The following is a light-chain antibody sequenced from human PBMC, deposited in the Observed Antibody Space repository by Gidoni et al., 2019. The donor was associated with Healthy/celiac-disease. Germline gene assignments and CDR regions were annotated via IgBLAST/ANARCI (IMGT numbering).Light chain of an antibody. Sequence: EIVLTQSPGTLSLSPGARVALSCRASQSVSSNYLAWFQQKPGQAPSLLIYGASIRVTGIPDRFSGSGSGTDFTLTISRLEPEDFAMYYCQQYGTSPLTFGGGTNVEIK. CDR1: QSVSSNY. CDR2: GAS. V-gene: IGKV3-20*01. CDR3: QQYGTSPLT. J-gene: IGKJ4*01.